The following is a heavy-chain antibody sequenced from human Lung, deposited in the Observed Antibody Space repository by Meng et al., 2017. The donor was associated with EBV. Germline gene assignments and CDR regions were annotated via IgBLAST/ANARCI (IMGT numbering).Heavy chain of an antibody. Sequence: QVPLRESGPGLVRPSETLSLTCTVSGGSVSSGGYYWSWIRQPPGKGLEWIGYIYYSGSTNFNPSLKSRVTISVDSSKNQFSLNLSSVTAADTAVYYCARGRQIGWQGGDFAYWSQGTLVTVSS. V-gene: IGHV4-61*08. CDR2: IYYSGST. CDR1: GGSVSSGGYY. J-gene: IGHJ4*02. CDR3: ARGRQIGWQGGDFAY. D-gene: IGHD2-15*01.